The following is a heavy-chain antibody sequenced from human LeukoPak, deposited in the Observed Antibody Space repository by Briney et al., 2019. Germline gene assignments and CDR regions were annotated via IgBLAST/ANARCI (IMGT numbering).Heavy chain of an antibody. J-gene: IGHJ4*02. CDR3: ARGDIVATTYFGY. D-gene: IGHD5-12*01. V-gene: IGHV3-30*03. CDR1: GFTFSSYG. Sequence: GGSLRLSCAASGFTFSSYGMHWVRQAPGKGLEWVAVISYDGSNKYYADSVKGRFTISRDNSKNTLYLQMNSLRAEDTAVYYCARGDIVATTYFGYWGQGTLVTVSS. CDR2: ISYDGSNK.